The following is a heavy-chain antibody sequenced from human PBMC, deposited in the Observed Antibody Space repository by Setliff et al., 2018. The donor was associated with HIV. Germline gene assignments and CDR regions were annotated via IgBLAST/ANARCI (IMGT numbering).Heavy chain of an antibody. CDR2: LISMFKIP. D-gene: IGHD2-15*01. CDR3: ARGGWSGGGPLHYSYYYLDV. Sequence: GASVKVSCKTSGGTFRSQAISWVRQAPGQGLEWMGGLISMFKIPQIAQKFQGRVTITADESTSTAYMGLGSLTSEDTAVYYCARGGWSGGGPLHYSYYYLDVWGQGTAVTVSS. J-gene: IGHJ6*02. V-gene: IGHV1-69*13. CDR1: GGTFRSQA.